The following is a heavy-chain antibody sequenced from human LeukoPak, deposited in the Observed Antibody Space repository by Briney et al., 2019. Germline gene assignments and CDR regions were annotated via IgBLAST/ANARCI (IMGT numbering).Heavy chain of an antibody. D-gene: IGHD3-3*01. V-gene: IGHV3-7*05. Sequence: GGSLRLSCAASGFTFRTYWMRWVRQAPGKGLEWVANINQDGSEKYYVDSVKGRFTISRDNARNSLFLQMNSLRAEDTAVYYCARGSGLAFWGQGTLVTVSS. CDR1: GFTFRTYW. CDR3: ARGSGLAF. CDR2: INQDGSEK. J-gene: IGHJ4*02.